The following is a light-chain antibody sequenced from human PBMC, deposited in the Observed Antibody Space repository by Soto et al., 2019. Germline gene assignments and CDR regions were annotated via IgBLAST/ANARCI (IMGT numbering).Light chain of an antibody. Sequence: EIVMTQSPATLSVSPGDRATLSCRASQSVSSHLAWYQQKPGQAPRLIYGASARATGIPARFSGSGSGTEFTLTITSLQPEDFAVYYCQQYNNWPLTFGGGTKVEIK. CDR2: GAS. J-gene: IGKJ4*01. V-gene: IGKV3D-15*01. CDR3: QQYNNWPLT. CDR1: QSVSSH.